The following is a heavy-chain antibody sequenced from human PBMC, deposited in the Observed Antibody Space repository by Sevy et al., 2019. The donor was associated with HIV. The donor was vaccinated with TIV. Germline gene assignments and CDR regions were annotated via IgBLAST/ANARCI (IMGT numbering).Heavy chain of an antibody. Sequence: GESLKISCAASGFTFSSYWMSWVRQAPGKGLEWVANIKQDGSEKYYVDSVKGRFTISRDNAKNSLYLQMNSLRAEDTAVYYCARGLWAFDIWGQGTMVTVSS. V-gene: IGHV3-7*01. D-gene: IGHD2-21*01. CDR3: ARGLWAFDI. CDR1: GFTFSSYW. CDR2: IKQDGSEK. J-gene: IGHJ3*02.